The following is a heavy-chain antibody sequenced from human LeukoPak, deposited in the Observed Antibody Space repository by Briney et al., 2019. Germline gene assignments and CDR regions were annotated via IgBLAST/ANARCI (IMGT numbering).Heavy chain of an antibody. V-gene: IGHV3-23*01. CDR1: GFTFSSYA. CDR2: FSGSGGNT. CDR3: AKTGSSRFDY. Sequence: GGSLRLSCAASGFTFSSYAMSWVRQAPGKGLEWVSAFSGSGGNTYYADSVKGRFTISRDNSKNTLYLQMNTLRAEDTAVYYCAKTGSSRFDYWGQGTLVTVSS. D-gene: IGHD1-26*01. J-gene: IGHJ4*02.